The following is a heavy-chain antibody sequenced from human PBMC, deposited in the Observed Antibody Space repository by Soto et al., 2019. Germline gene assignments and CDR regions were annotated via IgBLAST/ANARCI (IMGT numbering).Heavy chain of an antibody. V-gene: IGHV3-33*01. CDR2: IWYDGSNK. J-gene: IGHJ4*02. CDR1: GFTFSSYG. CDR3: ARYGGYSSGWSLDY. Sequence: QVQLVESGGGVVQPGRSLRLSCAASGFTFSSYGMHWVRQAPGKGLEWVAVIWYDGSNKYYADSVKGRFTISRDNSKNTLYLQMNSLRAEDTAGYYCARYGGYSSGWSLDYWGQGTLVTVSS. D-gene: IGHD6-19*01.